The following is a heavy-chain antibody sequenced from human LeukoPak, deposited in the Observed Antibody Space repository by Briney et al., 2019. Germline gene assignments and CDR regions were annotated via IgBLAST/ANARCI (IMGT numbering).Heavy chain of an antibody. CDR2: ISGSGGST. CDR3: AKAGSWELPPV. V-gene: IGHV3-23*01. J-gene: IGHJ4*02. Sequence: PGGSLRLSCAASGFTLSSYAMSWVREAPEKGLEWVSAISGSGGSTYYADSVKGRFTIPRDNSKNTLYLQMNSLRAEDTAVYYCAKAGSWELPPVWGQGTLVTVSS. D-gene: IGHD1-26*01. CDR1: GFTLSSYA.